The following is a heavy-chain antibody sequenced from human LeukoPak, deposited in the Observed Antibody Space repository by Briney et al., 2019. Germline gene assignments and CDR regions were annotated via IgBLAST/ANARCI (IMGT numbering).Heavy chain of an antibody. D-gene: IGHD2-2*01. V-gene: IGHV3-23*01. Sequence: GGSLRLSCAASGFTFSSYAMSWVRQAPGKGLEWVSAISGSGGSTYYADSVKGRFTISRDNAKNSLYLQMNSLRAEDTAVYYCAREENIVVVPAAKYYYYGMDVWGKGTTVTASS. CDR1: GFTFSSYA. CDR3: AREENIVVVPAAKYYYYGMDV. CDR2: ISGSGGST. J-gene: IGHJ6*04.